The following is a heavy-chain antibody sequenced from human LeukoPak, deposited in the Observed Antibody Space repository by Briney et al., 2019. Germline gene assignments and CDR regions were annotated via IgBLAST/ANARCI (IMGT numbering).Heavy chain of an antibody. CDR1: GFTFSGYY. CDR2: ISSSGSTI. CDR3: ARLEYYYVSGNYYKLFDY. V-gene: IGHV3-48*02. Sequence: GGSLRLSCAASGFTFSGYYMNWVRQAPGKGLEWVSDISSSGSTIYFADSVKGRFTISRDNAKNSLYLQMNSLRDEDTAVYYCARLEYYYVSGNYYKLFDYWGQGTLVTVCS. J-gene: IGHJ4*02. D-gene: IGHD3-10*01.